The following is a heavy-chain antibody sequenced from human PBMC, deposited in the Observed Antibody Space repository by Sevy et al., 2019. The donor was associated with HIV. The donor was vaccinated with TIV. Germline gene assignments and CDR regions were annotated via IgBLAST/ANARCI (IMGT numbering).Heavy chain of an antibody. D-gene: IGHD6-13*01. J-gene: IGHJ6*03. Sequence: SETLSLTCTVSGGSISSGSYYWSWIRQPAGKGLEWIGRIYTSGSTNYNPSLKSRVTISVDTSKNQFSLKLSSVTAADTAVSYCAVGGGGSSWAWYYYYMDVWGKGTTVTVSS. CDR2: IYTSGST. CDR1: GGSISSGSYY. CDR3: AVGGGGSSWAWYYYYMDV. V-gene: IGHV4-61*02.